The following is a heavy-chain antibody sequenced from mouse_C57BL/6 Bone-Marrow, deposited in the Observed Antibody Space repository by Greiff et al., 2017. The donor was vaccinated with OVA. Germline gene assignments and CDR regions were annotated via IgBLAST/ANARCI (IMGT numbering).Heavy chain of an antibody. J-gene: IGHJ2*01. CDR2: IYPGSGST. CDR1: GYTFTSYW. D-gene: IGHD1-1*01. Sequence: QVQLQQPGAELVKPGASVKMSCKASGYTFTSYWITWVKQRPGQGLEWIGDIYPGSGSTNYNEKFKSKATLTVDTSSSTAYMQLSSLTSEDSAVYYWARNMIGTTVGAKDYFDYWGQGTTLTVSS. V-gene: IGHV1-55*01. CDR3: ARNMIGTTVGAKDYFDY.